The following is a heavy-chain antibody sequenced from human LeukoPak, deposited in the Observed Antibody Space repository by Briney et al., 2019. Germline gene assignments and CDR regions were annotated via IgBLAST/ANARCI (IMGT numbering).Heavy chain of an antibody. V-gene: IGHV3-33*01. D-gene: IGHD6-19*01. CDR3: ARDSGSGWYPYYYYYYGMDV. CDR1: GFTFSSYG. J-gene: IGHJ6*02. Sequence: GGSLRLSCAASGFTFSSYGMHWVRQAPGKGLEWVAVIWYDGSNKYYADSVKGRFTISRDNSKNTLYLQMNSLRAEDTAVYYCARDSGSGWYPYYYYYYGMDVWAKGPRSPSP. CDR2: IWYDGSNK.